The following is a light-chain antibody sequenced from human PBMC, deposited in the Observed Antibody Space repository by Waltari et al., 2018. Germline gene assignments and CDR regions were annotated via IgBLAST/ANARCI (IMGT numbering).Light chain of an antibody. CDR2: SSN. Sequence: QSVLTQPPSMSGAPGQRVTISCSGSSSNIGSYTVNWYQQFPGTAPKLLIYSSNQRPSGVPDRFSGSMSGTSASLAISGLQSEDEADYFCAAWDDSLNGVLFGGGTKLTVL. CDR1: SSNIGSYT. J-gene: IGLJ3*02. CDR3: AAWDDSLNGVL. V-gene: IGLV1-44*01.